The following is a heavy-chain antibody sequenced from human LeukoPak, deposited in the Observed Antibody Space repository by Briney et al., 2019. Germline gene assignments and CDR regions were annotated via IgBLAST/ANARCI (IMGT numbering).Heavy chain of an antibody. D-gene: IGHD3-3*01. CDR2: VTCDGGST. CDR3: AKDLGLWSGYYTFDH. J-gene: IGHJ4*02. Sequence: GGSLRLSCAASGFTFDDYAMHWVRQAPGLGLEWVSLVTCDGGSTFYADSVKGRSTISRDNSKNTLYLQMNSLRAEDTAVYYCAKDLGLWSGYYTFDHWGQGTLVTVSS. CDR1: GFTFDDYA. V-gene: IGHV3-43D*04.